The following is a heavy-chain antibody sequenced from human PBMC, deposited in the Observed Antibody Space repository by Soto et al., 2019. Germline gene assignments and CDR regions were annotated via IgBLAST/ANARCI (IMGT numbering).Heavy chain of an antibody. V-gene: IGHV4-30-4*01. Sequence: PSETLSLTCTVSGGSISSGDYYWSWIRQPPGKGLEWIGYIYYSGSTYYNPSLKSRVTISVDTSKNQFSLKLSSVTAADTAVYYCARAPPGTFHDYWGQGTLVTVSS. CDR3: ARAPPGTFHDY. D-gene: IGHD1-1*01. CDR2: IYYSGST. CDR1: GGSISSGDYY. J-gene: IGHJ4*02.